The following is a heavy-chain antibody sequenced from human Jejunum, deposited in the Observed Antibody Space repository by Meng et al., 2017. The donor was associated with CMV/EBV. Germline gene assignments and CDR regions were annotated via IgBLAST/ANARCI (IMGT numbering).Heavy chain of an antibody. D-gene: IGHD5-24*01. J-gene: IGHJ4*02. Sequence: GIFSSYAISWVRQAPGQGPEWMGGIIPIYRTANYAKKFQGRVTITTDESTSTAYMELSSLTSEDTAVYYCARDGRDGYNYPYYFDYWGQGTLVTVSS. CDR2: IIPIYRTA. CDR1: GIFSSYA. CDR3: ARDGRDGYNYPYYFDY. V-gene: IGHV1-69*05.